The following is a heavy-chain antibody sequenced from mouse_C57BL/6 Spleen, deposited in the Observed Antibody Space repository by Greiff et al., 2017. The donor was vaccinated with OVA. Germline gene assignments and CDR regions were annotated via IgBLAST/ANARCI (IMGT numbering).Heavy chain of an antibody. D-gene: IGHD2-1*01. V-gene: IGHV3-6*01. CDR3: ARESGGNYYAMDY. Sequence: DVQLQESGPGLVKPSQSLSLTCSVTGYSITSGYYWNWIRQFPGNKLEWMGYISYDGSNNYNPSLKNRISITRDTSKNQFFLKLNSVTTEDTATYYCARESGGNYYAMDYWGQGTSVTVSS. J-gene: IGHJ4*01. CDR2: ISYDGSN. CDR1: GYSITSGYY.